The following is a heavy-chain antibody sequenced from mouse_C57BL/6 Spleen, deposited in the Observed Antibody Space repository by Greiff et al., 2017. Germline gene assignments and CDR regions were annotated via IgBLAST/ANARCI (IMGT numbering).Heavy chain of an antibody. CDR1: GYTFTSYW. D-gene: IGHD2-4*01. J-gene: IGHJ1*03. CDR3: TRGEYDGHWYFDV. Sequence: EVQLQQSGTVLARPGASVKMSCKTSGYTFTSYWMHWVKQRPGPGLEWLGAIYPGNSDTSYNHKFKGKAKLTAGTSASTAYMELSSLTNEDSAVYYCTRGEYDGHWYFDVWGTETTVTVSS. CDR2: IYPGNSDT. V-gene: IGHV1-5*01.